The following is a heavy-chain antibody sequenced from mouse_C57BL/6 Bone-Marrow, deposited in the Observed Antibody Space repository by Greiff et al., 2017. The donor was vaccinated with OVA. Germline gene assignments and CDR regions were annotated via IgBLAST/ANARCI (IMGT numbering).Heavy chain of an antibody. Sequence: EVKLMESGEGLVKPGGSLKLSCAASGFTFSSYAMSWVRQTPEKRLEWVAYISRGGDYIYYADTVKGRFTISRDNARNTLYLQMSSLKSEDTAMYYCTRDLETDYAMDYWGQGTSVTVSS. V-gene: IGHV5-9-1*02. CDR3: TRDLETDYAMDY. CDR1: GFTFSSYA. J-gene: IGHJ4*01. CDR2: ISRGGDYI.